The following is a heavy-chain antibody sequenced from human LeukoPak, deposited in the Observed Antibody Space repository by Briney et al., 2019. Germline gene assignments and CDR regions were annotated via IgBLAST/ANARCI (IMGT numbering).Heavy chain of an antibody. CDR3: ARGAQWPY. CDR1: GGSLSGYF. J-gene: IGHJ4*02. Sequence: SETLSLTCAVYGGSLSGYFWSWIRQPPGKGLEWIGEINHSGSTSHNPSLKSRVTISVDTSKNQFSLNLNSVTAADTAVYYCARGAQWPYWGQGTLVTVSS. CDR2: INHSGST. V-gene: IGHV4-34*01. D-gene: IGHD6-19*01.